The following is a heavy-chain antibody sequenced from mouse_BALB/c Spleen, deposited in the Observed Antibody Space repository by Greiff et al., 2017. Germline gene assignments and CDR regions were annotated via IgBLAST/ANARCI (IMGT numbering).Heavy chain of an antibody. J-gene: IGHJ4*01. D-gene: IGHD2-2*01. Sequence: QVQLQQSGAELVRPGASVTLSCKASGYTFTDYEMHWVKQTPVHGLEWIGAIDPETGGTAYNQKFKGKATLTADKSSSTAYMELRSLTSEDSAVYYCTREGYDGYYAMDYWGQGTSVTVSS. CDR1: GYTFTDYE. V-gene: IGHV1-15*01. CDR2: IDPETGGT. CDR3: TREGYDGYYAMDY.